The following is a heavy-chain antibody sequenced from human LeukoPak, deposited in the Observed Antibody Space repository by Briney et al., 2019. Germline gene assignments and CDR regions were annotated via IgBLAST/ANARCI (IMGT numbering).Heavy chain of an antibody. Sequence: PGGSLRLSCAASGFTFSSYGMHWVRQAPGKGLEWVAFIRYDGSNKYYADSVKGRFTISRDNSKNTLYLQMNSLRAEDTAGYYCARDFDSSGYYYVGYFDYWGQGTLVTVSS. D-gene: IGHD3-22*01. CDR1: GFTFSSYG. J-gene: IGHJ4*02. V-gene: IGHV3-30*02. CDR2: IRYDGSNK. CDR3: ARDFDSSGYYYVGYFDY.